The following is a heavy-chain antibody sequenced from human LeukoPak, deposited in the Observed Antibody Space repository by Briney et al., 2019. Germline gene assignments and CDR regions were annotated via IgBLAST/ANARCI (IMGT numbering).Heavy chain of an antibody. CDR2: IYSGGST. Sequence: GGSLRLSCAASKFTVSSKYMSWVRQAPGKGLEWVSVIYSGGSTHYADSVKGRFTISRDNSKNTLYLQMNSLRAEDTAVYYCASLYYGGNNFDYWGQGTLVTVSS. CDR1: KFTVSSKY. J-gene: IGHJ4*02. CDR3: ASLYYGGNNFDY. V-gene: IGHV3-66*01. D-gene: IGHD4-23*01.